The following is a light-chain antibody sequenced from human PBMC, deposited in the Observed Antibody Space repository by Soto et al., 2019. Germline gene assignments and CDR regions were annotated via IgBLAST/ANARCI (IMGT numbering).Light chain of an antibody. CDR1: QSVSSSY. CDR2: GAS. CDR3: QQYASAPFS. V-gene: IGKV3-20*01. Sequence: EIVLTQSPGTLSLPPGERATLSCRASQSVSSSYLAWYQQKPGQAPRLLIYGASSRATGIPDRFSGSGSGTDFTLTISRLEPEDFAVYYCQQYASAPFSLGPGTKVDIK. J-gene: IGKJ3*01.